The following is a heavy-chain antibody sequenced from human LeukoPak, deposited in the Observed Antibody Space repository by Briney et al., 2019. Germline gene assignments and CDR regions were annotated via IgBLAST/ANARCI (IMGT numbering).Heavy chain of an antibody. CDR3: ARDLPALVPVY. J-gene: IGHJ4*02. Sequence: PPETLSLTCTVSDGSISSGDYYWSWIRQPPGEGLEWIGYIYYSGSTYYNPTLKSRVTISVDTSNNQFSLKLSSVTAADTAVYYCARDLPALVPVYWGQGTLVTVSS. D-gene: IGHD5-18*01. CDR2: IYYSGST. V-gene: IGHV4-30-4*01. CDR1: DGSISSGDYY.